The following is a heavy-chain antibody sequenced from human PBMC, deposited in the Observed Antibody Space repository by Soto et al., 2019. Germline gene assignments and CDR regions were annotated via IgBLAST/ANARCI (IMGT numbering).Heavy chain of an antibody. D-gene: IGHD2-8*01. Sequence: ASVKVSCKASGYTFTSYGISWVRQAPGQGLEWMGWTSAYNGNTNYAQKLQGRVTMTTDTSTSTAYMELRSLRSDDTAVYYCARDREDIVLMVYAIGWFDPWGQGTLVTVSS. CDR2: TSAYNGNT. V-gene: IGHV1-18*01. CDR1: GYTFTSYG. J-gene: IGHJ5*02. CDR3: ARDREDIVLMVYAIGWFDP.